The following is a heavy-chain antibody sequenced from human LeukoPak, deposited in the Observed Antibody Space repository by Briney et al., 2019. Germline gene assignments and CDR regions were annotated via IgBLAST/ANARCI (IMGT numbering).Heavy chain of an antibody. CDR1: GFTFSSYG. V-gene: IGHV3-33*06. CDR3: AKVGGSYDFWSGSDLPDY. CDR2: IWYDGSNK. D-gene: IGHD3-3*01. Sequence: GRSLRLSCAASGFTFSSYGMHWVRQAPGKGLEWVAVIWYDGSNKYYADSVKGRFTISRDNSKNTLYLQMNSLRAEDTAVNYCAKVGGSYDFWSGSDLPDYWGQGTLVTVSS. J-gene: IGHJ4*02.